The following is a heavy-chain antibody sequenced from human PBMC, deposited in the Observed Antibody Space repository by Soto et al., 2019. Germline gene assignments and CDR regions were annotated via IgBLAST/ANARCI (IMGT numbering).Heavy chain of an antibody. Sequence: SVKVSCKASGYTFTGHYIHWVRQARGQRLEWIGWIVVGSGNTNYAQKFQERVTITRDMSTSTAYMELSSLRSEDTAVYYCAADITWELLSWFDPWGQGTLVTVSS. V-gene: IGHV1-58*02. CDR3: AADITWELLSWFDP. CDR2: IVVGSGNT. J-gene: IGHJ5*02. D-gene: IGHD1-26*01. CDR1: GYTFTGHY.